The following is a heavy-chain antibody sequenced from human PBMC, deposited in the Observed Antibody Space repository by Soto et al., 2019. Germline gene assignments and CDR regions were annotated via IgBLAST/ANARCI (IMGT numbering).Heavy chain of an antibody. D-gene: IGHD3-10*01. J-gene: IGHJ6*02. Sequence: GGSLRLSCIGSGLIFGDYAMSWFRQSPGKGLEWVGLIRSKSNGGTAEYAASVKGRFTISRDDSKSIAYLQMNSLKTADTALYYCSRSLFGGYGLDVWGQGTTVTVSS. CDR3: SRSLFGGYGLDV. CDR2: IRSKSNGGTA. V-gene: IGHV3-49*03. CDR1: GLIFGDYA.